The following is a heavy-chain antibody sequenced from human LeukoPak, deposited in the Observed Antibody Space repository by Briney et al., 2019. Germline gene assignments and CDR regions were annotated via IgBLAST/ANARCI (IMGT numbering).Heavy chain of an antibody. D-gene: IGHD1/OR15-1a*01. CDR2: ISTSSSDI. V-gene: IGHV3-21*01. CDR1: GFTFSSYS. J-gene: IGHJ4*02. Sequence: PGGSLRLSCAASGFTFSSYSMNWVRQAPGKGLEWVSSISTSSSDIYYADSVKGRFTISRDNAKNSLYLQMNSLRAEDTAIYYCVRDWQGRGTAFDNWGQGTLVTVSS. CDR3: VRDWQGRGTAFDN.